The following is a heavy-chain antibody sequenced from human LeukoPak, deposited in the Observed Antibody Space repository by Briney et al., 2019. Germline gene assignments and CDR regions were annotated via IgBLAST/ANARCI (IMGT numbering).Heavy chain of an antibody. D-gene: IGHD6-13*01. Sequence: GESLKISCKASGYDFAYFWIGWVRQMPGKGLEWMGIIWPGDSVSKYNPSFQGQVTISADKSISTAYLQWNSLKASDTAIYYCARHEAACYYYMDVWGKETTVTVSS. CDR3: ARHEAACYYYMDV. J-gene: IGHJ6*03. V-gene: IGHV5-51*01. CDR1: GYDFAYFW. CDR2: IWPGDSVS.